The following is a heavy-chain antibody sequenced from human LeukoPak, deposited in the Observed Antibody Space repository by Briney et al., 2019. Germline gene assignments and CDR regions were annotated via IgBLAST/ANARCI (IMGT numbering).Heavy chain of an antibody. CDR1: GFTFSSYW. CDR3: TTDPGNYYDSSGVDI. CDR2: IKQDGSEK. D-gene: IGHD3-22*01. Sequence: GGSLRLSCAASGFTFSSYWMSWVRQAPGKGLERVANIKQDGSEKYYVDSVKGRFTISRDNAKNSLYLQMNSLKTEDTAVYYCTTDPGNYYDSSGVDIWGQGTMVTVSS. J-gene: IGHJ3*02. V-gene: IGHV3-7*03.